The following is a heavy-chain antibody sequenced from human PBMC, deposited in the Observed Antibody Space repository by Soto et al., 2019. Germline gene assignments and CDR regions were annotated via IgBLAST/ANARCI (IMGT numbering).Heavy chain of an antibody. Sequence: QVQLVQSGAEVKKPGSSVKVSCKTSGGTFNTYPISWVRQAPGQGLEWMGTIIPILDIANYAQKFQGRVTITADKATSTAYMERSSLESEDTAVYYCARGQRGVVVAPAALRSPLDYWGQGTLVTVSS. V-gene: IGHV1-69*02. CDR3: ARGQRGVVVAPAALRSPLDY. J-gene: IGHJ4*02. CDR1: GGTFNTYP. CDR2: IIPILDIA. D-gene: IGHD2-2*01.